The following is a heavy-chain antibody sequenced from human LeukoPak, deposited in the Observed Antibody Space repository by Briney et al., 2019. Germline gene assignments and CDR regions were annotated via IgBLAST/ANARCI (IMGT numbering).Heavy chain of an antibody. CDR1: GGSLSSSCYY. D-gene: IGHD5-24*01. V-gene: IGHV4-39*01. CDR2: IYYNGDT. Sequence: SETLSLTCTVSGGSLSSSCYYWGWLRHPPGKGLEGFGSIYYNGDTYYNPSLKSRVTISVDTSKNHFSLKLSSVTAADTAVYYCARHNAGYNTHRYMDVWGKGTTVTVSS. J-gene: IGHJ6*03. CDR3: ARHNAGYNTHRYMDV.